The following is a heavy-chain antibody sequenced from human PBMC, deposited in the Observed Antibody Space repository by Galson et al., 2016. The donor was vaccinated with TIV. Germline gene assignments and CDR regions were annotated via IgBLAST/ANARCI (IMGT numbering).Heavy chain of an antibody. CDR1: GYSFSRYW. D-gene: IGHD2-2*01. V-gene: IGHV5-51*01. CDR3: ARGVVRATAIYGMDV. CDR2: IYPDDSDT. J-gene: IGHJ6*02. Sequence: QSGAEVKKPGDSLKISCKGSGYSFSRYWIAWVRQMPGKGLEWMGIIYPDDSDTTYSPSFQGQVTISVDKSISTAYLQWSSLKASDTAIYYCARGVVRATAIYGMDVWGQGTTVTVSS.